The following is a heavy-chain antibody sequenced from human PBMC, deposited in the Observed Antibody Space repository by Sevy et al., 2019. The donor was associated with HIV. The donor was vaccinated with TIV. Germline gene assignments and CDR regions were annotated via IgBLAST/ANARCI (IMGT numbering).Heavy chain of an antibody. CDR2: IYYSGST. J-gene: IGHJ5*02. CDR1: GGSISSYY. D-gene: IGHD2-2*01. V-gene: IGHV4-59*01. CDR3: ARNKDQLPPNNINWFDP. Sequence: SETLSLTCTVSGGSISSYYWSWIRQPPGKGLGWIGYIYYSGSTNYNPSLKSRVTISVDTSKNHSSLKLSSVTAADTAVYYCARNKDQLPPNNINWFDPWGQGTLVTVSS.